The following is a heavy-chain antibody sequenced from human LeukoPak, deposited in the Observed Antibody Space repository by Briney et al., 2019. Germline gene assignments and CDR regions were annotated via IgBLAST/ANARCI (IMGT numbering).Heavy chain of an antibody. CDR3: AKDNAMIVVVPTAGAFDI. J-gene: IGHJ3*02. CDR1: GFTFSSYG. V-gene: IGHV3-23*01. CDR2: ISGSGGST. Sequence: GGSLRLSCAASGFTFSSYGMSWVRQPPGKGLEWVSAISGSGGSTYYADSVKGRFTISRDNSKNTLYLQMNSLRAEDTAVYYCAKDNAMIVVVPTAGAFDIWGQGTMVTVSS. D-gene: IGHD3-22*01.